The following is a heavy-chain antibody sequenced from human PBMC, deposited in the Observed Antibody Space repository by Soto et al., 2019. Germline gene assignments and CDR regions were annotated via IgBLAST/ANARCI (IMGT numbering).Heavy chain of an antibody. V-gene: IGHV3-49*03. CDR3: TGDPDSIYDYIWGSYPIVGAADAFDI. CDR2: IRSKAYGGTT. Sequence: GGSLRLSCTASGFTFGDYAMSWFRQAPGKGLEWVGFIRSKAYGGTTEYAASVKGRFTISRDVSKSIAYLHINSLKTEETAVYYGTGDPDSIYDYIWGSYPIVGAADAFDIWGQGTMVTVSS. D-gene: IGHD3-16*02. J-gene: IGHJ3*02. CDR1: GFTFGDYA.